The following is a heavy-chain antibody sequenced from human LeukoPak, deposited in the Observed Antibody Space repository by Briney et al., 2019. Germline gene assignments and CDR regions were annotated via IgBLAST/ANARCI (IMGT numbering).Heavy chain of an antibody. Sequence: GASVKVSCKASGYTFTDYHMHWVQQAPGKGLEWMGRVDPEDGESIYAEKFQGRVTITADTSTDTTYVALSSLRSEDTAVYYCARDRCSGGSCHDYWGQGTLVTVSS. CDR2: VDPEDGES. V-gene: IGHV1-69-2*01. CDR3: ARDRCSGGSCHDY. CDR1: GYTFTDYH. D-gene: IGHD2-15*01. J-gene: IGHJ4*02.